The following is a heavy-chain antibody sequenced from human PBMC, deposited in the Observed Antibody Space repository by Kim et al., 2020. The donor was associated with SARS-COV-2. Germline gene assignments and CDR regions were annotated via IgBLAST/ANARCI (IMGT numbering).Heavy chain of an antibody. CDR3: ASYYWNCGWFDP. CDR1: GFTFDDYA. Sequence: GGSLRLSCAASGFTFDDYAMTWVRQAPGKGLEWVSSISGSGRSTFYADSVQGRLTISRDNYKNTLYLQMDSLRAEDTAFYYCASYYWNCGWFDPWGPGTRVTVSS. D-gene: IGHD1-7*01. J-gene: IGHJ5*02. CDR2: ISGSGRST. V-gene: IGHV3-23*01.